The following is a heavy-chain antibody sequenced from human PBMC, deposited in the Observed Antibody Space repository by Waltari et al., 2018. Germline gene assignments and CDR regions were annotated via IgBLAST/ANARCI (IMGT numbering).Heavy chain of an antibody. CDR3: ARDFWTDSGSYEGWFDP. Sequence: QVQLVQSGAEVKKPGASVKVPCTASGYTFTSYGIVWVRQAPGQGLEWMGWSSAYNGNTNYAQKLQGRVTMTTDTSTSTAYMELRSLRSDDTAVYYCARDFWTDSGSYEGWFDPWGQGTLVTVSS. CDR2: SSAYNGNT. V-gene: IGHV1-18*04. D-gene: IGHD1-26*01. J-gene: IGHJ5*02. CDR1: GYTFTSYG.